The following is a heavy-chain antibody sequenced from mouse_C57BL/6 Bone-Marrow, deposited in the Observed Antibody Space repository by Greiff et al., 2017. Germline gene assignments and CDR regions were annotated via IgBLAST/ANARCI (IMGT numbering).Heavy chain of an antibody. Sequence: QVHVKQSGAELARPGASVKLSCKASGYTFTSYGISWVKQRTGQGLEWIGEIYPRSGNTYYNEKFKGKATLTADKSSSPAYMELRSLTSEDSAVYFCAREDYDSWFAYWGQGTLVTVSA. CDR1: GYTFTSYG. CDR3: AREDYDSWFAY. CDR2: IYPRSGNT. J-gene: IGHJ3*01. V-gene: IGHV1-81*01. D-gene: IGHD2-4*01.